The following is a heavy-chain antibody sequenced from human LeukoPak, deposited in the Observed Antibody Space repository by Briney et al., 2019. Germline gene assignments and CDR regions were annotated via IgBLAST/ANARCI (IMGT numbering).Heavy chain of an antibody. V-gene: IGHV1-2*06. CDR2: INPNSGGT. Sequence: ASVKVSCKASGYTFTGYYMHWVRQAPGLGLEWVGRINPNSGGTNYAQNFQGRVTMTRDTSISTGYMELSSLRSDDTAVYYCASIGRGSYYGGYDYWGQGTLVTVSS. J-gene: IGHJ4*02. CDR1: GYTFTGYY. D-gene: IGHD1-26*01. CDR3: ASIGRGSYYGGYDY.